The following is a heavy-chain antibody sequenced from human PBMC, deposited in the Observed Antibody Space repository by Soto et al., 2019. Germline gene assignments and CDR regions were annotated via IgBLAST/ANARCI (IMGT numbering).Heavy chain of an antibody. J-gene: IGHJ4*02. D-gene: IGHD3-10*01. CDR3: HTQPHDPDYIPNRYYNGIYC. V-gene: IGHV3-15*01. CDR2: IKSKTDGGTT. CDR1: GFTFSNAW. Sequence: PGWSLRLSCAGSGFTFSNAWMSWVRQAPGKGLEWVGRIKSKTDGGTTDYAAPVKGRFTISRDDSKNTLYLQMNSLKTEDTAVYYRHTQPHDPDYIPNRYYNGIYCCGQATLVSVSP.